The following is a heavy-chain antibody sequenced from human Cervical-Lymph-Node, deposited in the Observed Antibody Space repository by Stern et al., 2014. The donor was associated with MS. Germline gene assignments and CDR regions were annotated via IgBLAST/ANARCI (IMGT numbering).Heavy chain of an antibody. CDR2: IYDSGST. D-gene: IGHD3-3*01. Sequence: QVQLQESGPGLVKPSQTLSLTCTVSGGSISSGGYYWSWIRQHPGKGLEWIGYIYDSGSTYYIPSLKSRVTISVDTSKNQFSLKLSSVTAADTAVYYCARVSYDFWSGYYVFDYWGQGTLVTVSS. V-gene: IGHV4-31*03. J-gene: IGHJ4*02. CDR3: ARVSYDFWSGYYVFDY. CDR1: GGSISSGGYY.